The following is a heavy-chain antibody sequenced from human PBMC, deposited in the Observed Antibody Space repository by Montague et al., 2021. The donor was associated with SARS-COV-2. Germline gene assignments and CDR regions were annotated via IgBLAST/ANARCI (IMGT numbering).Heavy chain of an antibody. V-gene: IGHV4-59*01. CDR2: IYYRGST. D-gene: IGHD4-23*01. CDR3: ARGGGDYGGNPFDY. CDR1: GVSITTYY. J-gene: IGHJ4*02. Sequence: SETLSLTCTVSGVSITTYYWSWIRQPPGKGLEWIGYIYYRGSTYYTHSLKSRVSFSVDASKNEFSLRLTSVSAADTAVYYCARGGGDYGGNPFDYWGQGTLVTVSS.